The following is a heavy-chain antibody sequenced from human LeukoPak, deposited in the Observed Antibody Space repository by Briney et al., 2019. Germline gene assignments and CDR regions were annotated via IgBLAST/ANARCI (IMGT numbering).Heavy chain of an antibody. Sequence: SETLSLTCTVSGGSISSGGYYWSWIRQHPGKGLEWIGYIYYSGSTYYNPSLKSRVTISVDTSKNQFSLKLSSVTAADTAVYYCARGRRRDGYNFDYWGQGTLVTVSS. J-gene: IGHJ4*02. D-gene: IGHD5-24*01. CDR2: IYYSGST. CDR1: GGSISSGGYY. V-gene: IGHV4-31*03. CDR3: ARGRRRDGYNFDY.